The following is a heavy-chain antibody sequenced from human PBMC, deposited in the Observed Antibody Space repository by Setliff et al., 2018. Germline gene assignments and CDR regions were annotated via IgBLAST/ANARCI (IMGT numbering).Heavy chain of an antibody. CDR3: AHIMGRVWDY. CDR1: GFSLTTPSVG. V-gene: IGHV2-5*02. CDR2: ISWDDDD. Sequence: LVNPTQPLTLTCSFSGFSLTTPSVGVGWVRQPPGKALEWLALISWDDDDRYSPSLKNRVTLTKDTSKNQVVLTMSNVDPVDTATYYCAHIMGRVWDYWGPGTLVTVSS. J-gene: IGHJ4*02. D-gene: IGHD3-10*01.